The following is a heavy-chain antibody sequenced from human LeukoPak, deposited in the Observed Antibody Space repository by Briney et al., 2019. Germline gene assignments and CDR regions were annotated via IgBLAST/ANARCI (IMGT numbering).Heavy chain of an antibody. CDR2: ISAGAGST. J-gene: IGHJ4*02. CDR3: AKHFTLSD. Sequence: GGSLRLSCAASGFTFGTYGTYWVRQAPGKGLEWVSAISAGAGSTYYADSVKGRFTISRDNSKNTLYLQMNSLRADDTAVYYCAKHFTLSDWGQGTLVTVSS. CDR1: GFTFGTYG. V-gene: IGHV3-23*01. D-gene: IGHD3-16*01.